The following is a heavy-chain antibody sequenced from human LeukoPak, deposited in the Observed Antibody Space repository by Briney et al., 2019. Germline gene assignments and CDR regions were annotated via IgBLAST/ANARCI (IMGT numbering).Heavy chain of an antibody. V-gene: IGHV3-74*01. CDR2: INSDGSST. D-gene: IGHD3-22*01. CDR3: ARETYYYDSSGFGTSYGMDV. Sequence: GGSLRLSCAASGFAFSSYWMHWVRQAPGKGLVWVSRINSDGSSTANADSVKGRFTISRDNAKNTLYLQMYSLRAEDTAVYYCARETYYYDSSGFGTSYGMDVWGQGTTVTVSS. J-gene: IGHJ6*02. CDR1: GFAFSSYW.